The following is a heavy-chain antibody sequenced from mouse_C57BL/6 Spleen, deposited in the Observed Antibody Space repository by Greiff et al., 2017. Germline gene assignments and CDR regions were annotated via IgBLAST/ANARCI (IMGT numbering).Heavy chain of an antibody. V-gene: IGHV1-80*01. Sequence: VQLQQSGAELVKPGASVKISCKASGYAFSSYWMNWVKQRPGKSLEWIGQIYPGDGDTNYNGKFKGKATLTADKSSSTAYMQLSSLTSEDSAVYFCASWAETTVVARGGYFDVWGTGTTVTVSS. CDR2: IYPGDGDT. CDR3: ASWAETTVVARGGYFDV. CDR1: GYAFSSYW. D-gene: IGHD1-1*01. J-gene: IGHJ1*03.